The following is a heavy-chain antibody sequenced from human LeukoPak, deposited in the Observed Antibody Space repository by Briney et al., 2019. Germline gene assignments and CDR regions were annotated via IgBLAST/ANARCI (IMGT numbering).Heavy chain of an antibody. CDR2: MYHNGST. V-gene: IGHV4-39*07. J-gene: IGHJ3*02. D-gene: IGHD3-22*01. Sequence: PSETLSLTCTVSGGSISSISYYWGWIRQPPGKGLEWIGSMYHNGSTYYNPSLKSRVTISVDTSKNQFSLKLTSVTAADTAVYYCARAEGLRDSSGYYYEYRGFEIWGQGTMVTVSS. CDR3: ARAEGLRDSSGYYYEYRGFEI. CDR1: GGSISSISYY.